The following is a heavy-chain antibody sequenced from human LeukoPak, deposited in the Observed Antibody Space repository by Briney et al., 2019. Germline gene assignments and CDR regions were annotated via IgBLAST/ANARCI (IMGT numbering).Heavy chain of an antibody. CDR3: ARDRGTYYDFWSGYPDY. D-gene: IGHD3-3*01. CDR1: GFTFDDYG. Sequence: GGSLRLSCAASGFTFDDYGMSWVRQAPGKGLEWFSGINWNGGSTGYADSVKGRFTISRDNAKNSLYLQMNSLRAEDTALYYCARDRGTYYDFWSGYPDYWGQGTLVTVSS. V-gene: IGHV3-20*04. CDR2: INWNGGST. J-gene: IGHJ4*02.